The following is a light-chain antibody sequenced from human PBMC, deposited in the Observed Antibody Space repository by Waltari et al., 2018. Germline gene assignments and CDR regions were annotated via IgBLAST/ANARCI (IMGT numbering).Light chain of an antibody. V-gene: IGLV2-23*02. CDR3: SSYAGSSKGV. CDR2: AVS. Sequence: HSALTQPASVSGSPGQSISILCTGTSSDVGDDKGVSLYQQHPCKAPNLIIYAVSKRPSGVSDRFSGSKSGDMASLTISGLQPEDEAEYFCSSYAGSSKGVFGGGTKVTVL. CDR1: SSDVGDDKG. J-gene: IGLJ2*01.